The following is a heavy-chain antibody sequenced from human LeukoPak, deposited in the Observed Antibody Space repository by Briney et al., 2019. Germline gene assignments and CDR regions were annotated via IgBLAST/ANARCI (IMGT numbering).Heavy chain of an antibody. J-gene: IGHJ4*02. CDR1: GYTFTVYY. CDR2: INPNSGGT. V-gene: IGHV1-2*02. CDR3: ARVGPFDY. Sequence: GASVTVSFMASGYTFTVYYIHWVRQAPGQGLEWMGWINPNSGGTNYAQKFQGRVTMTRDTSISTVYMELSRLRSDDTAVYYCARVGPFDYWGQGTLVTVSS.